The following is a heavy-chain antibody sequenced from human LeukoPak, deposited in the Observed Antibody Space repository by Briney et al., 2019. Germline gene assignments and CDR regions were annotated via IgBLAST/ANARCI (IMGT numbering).Heavy chain of an antibody. Sequence: SETLSLTCAVYGGSFSGYYWSWIRQPPGKGLESIGEINHSGSTNYNPSLKSRVTISVDTSKNQFSLKLRSVTAADTAVYYCARVKVVVVPAAMDYWGQGTLVTVSS. J-gene: IGHJ4*02. CDR1: GGSFSGYY. V-gene: IGHV4-34*01. CDR2: INHSGST. D-gene: IGHD2-2*01. CDR3: ARVKVVVVPAAMDY.